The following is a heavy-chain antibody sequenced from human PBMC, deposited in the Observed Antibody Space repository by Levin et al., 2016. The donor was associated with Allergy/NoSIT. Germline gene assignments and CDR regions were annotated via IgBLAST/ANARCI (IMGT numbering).Heavy chain of an antibody. J-gene: IGHJ5*02. CDR3: AKGYCSGGSCPGHSWFDP. V-gene: IGHV3-30*18. Sequence: GGSLRLSCAASGFTFSSYGMHWVRQAPGKGLEWVAVISYDGSNKYYADSVKGRFTISRDNSKNTLYLQMNSLRAEDTAVYYCAKGYCSGGSCPGHSWFDPWGQGTLVTVSS. CDR1: GFTFSSYG. CDR2: ISYDGSNK. D-gene: IGHD2-15*01.